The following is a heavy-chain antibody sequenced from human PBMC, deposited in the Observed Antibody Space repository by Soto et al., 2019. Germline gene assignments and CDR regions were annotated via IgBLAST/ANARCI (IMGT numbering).Heavy chain of an antibody. J-gene: IGHJ5*02. V-gene: IGHV1-3*01. CDR2: INAGNGNT. D-gene: IGHD2-15*01. CDR3: ARDDHGYCSGGSCYSGGSYFDP. Sequence: ASVKVSCKASGYTFTSYAMHWVRQAPGQRLEWMGWINAGNGNTKYSQKFQGRVTITRDTSASTAYMELSSLRSEDTAVYYCARDDHGYCSGGSCYSGGSYFDPWGQGTLVTVSS. CDR1: GYTFTSYA.